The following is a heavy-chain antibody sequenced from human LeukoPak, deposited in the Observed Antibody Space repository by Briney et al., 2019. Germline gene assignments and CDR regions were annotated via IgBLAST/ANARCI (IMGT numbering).Heavy chain of an antibody. V-gene: IGHV3-30*09. Sequence: DSVKGRFAISRDTSTNTLSLQMNSLRAEDTAVYYCAKGPRSYGGKFDYWGQGTLVTVSS. J-gene: IGHJ4*02. D-gene: IGHD4-23*01. CDR3: AKGPRSYGGKFDY.